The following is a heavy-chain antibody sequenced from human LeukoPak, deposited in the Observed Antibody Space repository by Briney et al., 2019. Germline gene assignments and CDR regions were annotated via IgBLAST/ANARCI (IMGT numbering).Heavy chain of an antibody. V-gene: IGHV4-39*07. Sequence: SETLSLTCTVSGGSISSSSYYWGWIRQPPGKGPEWIGSIYYSGSTNYNPSLKSRVTISVDASKNQFSLKLSSVTAADTAVYYCARGPRTTVAGINYWGQGTLVTVSS. CDR3: ARGPRTTVAGINY. CDR2: IYYSGST. D-gene: IGHD4-23*01. CDR1: GGSISSSSYY. J-gene: IGHJ4*02.